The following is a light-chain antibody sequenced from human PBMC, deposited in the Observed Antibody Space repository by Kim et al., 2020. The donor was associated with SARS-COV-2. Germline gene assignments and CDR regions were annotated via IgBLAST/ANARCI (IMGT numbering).Light chain of an antibody. V-gene: IGLV3-9*01. J-gene: IGLJ2*01. CDR3: QVWDSSPVI. CDR1: KMGSKN. Sequence: VARGQTARVTCCGNKMGSKNVHWYQQKPGQAPVLVIYRDGDRPSGIPERFSGSNSGNTATLTISRAQAGDEADYYCQVWDSSPVIFGGGTQLTVL. CDR2: RDG.